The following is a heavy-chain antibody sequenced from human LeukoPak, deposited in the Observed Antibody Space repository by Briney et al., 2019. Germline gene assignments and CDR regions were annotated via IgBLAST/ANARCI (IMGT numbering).Heavy chain of an antibody. Sequence: GGSLRLSCAASGFTFSSYDMHWVRQATGKGLEWVSAIGTAGDTFYPGSVKGRFTISRENAKNPLYLQMNSLRAGDTAVYYCARGGGRRDGYNWYAFDIWGQGTMVTVSS. CDR2: IGTAGDT. CDR1: GFTFSSYD. CDR3: ARGGGRRDGYNWYAFDI. J-gene: IGHJ3*02. D-gene: IGHD5-24*01. V-gene: IGHV3-13*01.